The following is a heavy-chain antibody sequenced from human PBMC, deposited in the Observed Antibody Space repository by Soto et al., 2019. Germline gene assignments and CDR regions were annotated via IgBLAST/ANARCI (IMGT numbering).Heavy chain of an antibody. CDR2: IGTAGDT. V-gene: IGHV3-13*01. Sequence: GGSLRLSCAASGFTFSSYDMHWVRQATGKGLEWVSAIGTAGDTYYPGSVKGRFTISKENAKNSLYLQMNSLRAEDTAVYYCARVIAVAGTFNYYYYGMDVWGQGTTVTVSS. J-gene: IGHJ6*02. D-gene: IGHD6-19*01. CDR3: ARVIAVAGTFNYYYYGMDV. CDR1: GFTFSSYD.